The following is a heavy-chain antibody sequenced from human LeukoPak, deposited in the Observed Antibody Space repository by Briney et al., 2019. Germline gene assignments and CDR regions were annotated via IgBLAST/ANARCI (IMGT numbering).Heavy chain of an antibody. CDR2: INAGNGNT. CDR3: ATTYYYGSGSYRSYGMDV. J-gene: IGHJ6*02. V-gene: IGHV1-3*01. Sequence: GASVKVSCKASGYTFTSYAMHWVRQAPGQRLEWMGWINAGNGNTTYSQKFHGRVTITRDTSASTAYMELSSLRSEDTAVYYCATTYYYGSGSYRSYGMDVWGQGTTVTVSS. CDR1: GYTFTSYA. D-gene: IGHD3-10*01.